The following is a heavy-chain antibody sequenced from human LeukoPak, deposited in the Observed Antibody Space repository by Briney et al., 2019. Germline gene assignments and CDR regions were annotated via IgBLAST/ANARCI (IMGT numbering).Heavy chain of an antibody. Sequence: GGSLRLSCAASGFTFSSYGMHWVRQAPGKGLEWVAVIWYDGSNKYYADSVKGRFTISRDNSKNTLYLQMNRLRGEDTDVYYCARVGAVGVVAGGADYWGQGTLVTVSS. CDR1: GFTFSSYG. CDR2: IWYDGSNK. V-gene: IGHV3-33*01. J-gene: IGHJ4*02. D-gene: IGHD2-21*01. CDR3: ARVGAVGVVAGGADY.